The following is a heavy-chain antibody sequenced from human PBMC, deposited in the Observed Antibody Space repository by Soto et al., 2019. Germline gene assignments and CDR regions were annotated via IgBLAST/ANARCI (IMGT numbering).Heavy chain of an antibody. D-gene: IGHD1-26*01. CDR1: GFTFSSYG. Sequence: GGSLRLSCAASGFTFSSYGMHWVRQAPGKGLEWVAVISYDGSNKYYADSVKGRFTMSIDNSKNTQYLQMNSLRAEDTAVYYYAKDKWEPYFDYRGQGTLVTVSS. CDR3: AKDKWEPYFDY. V-gene: IGHV3-30*18. CDR2: ISYDGSNK. J-gene: IGHJ4*02.